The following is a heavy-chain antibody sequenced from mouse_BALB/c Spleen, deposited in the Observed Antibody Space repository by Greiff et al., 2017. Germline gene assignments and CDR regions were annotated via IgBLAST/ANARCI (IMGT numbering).Heavy chain of an antibody. D-gene: IGHD1-1*01. CDR3: ARDYYRYAMDY. CDR1: GYAFSSSW. Sequence: VQLQQSGPELVKPGASVKISCKASGYAFSSSWMNWVKQRPGQGLEWIGRIYPGDGDTNYNGKFKGKATLTADKSSSTAYMQLSSLTSVDSAVYFCARDYYRYAMDYWGQGTSVTVSS. CDR2: IYPGDGDT. V-gene: IGHV1-82*01. J-gene: IGHJ4*01.